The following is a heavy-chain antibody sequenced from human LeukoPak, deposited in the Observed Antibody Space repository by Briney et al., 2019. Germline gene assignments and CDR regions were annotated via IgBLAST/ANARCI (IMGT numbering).Heavy chain of an antibody. Sequence: GGSLRLSCSASEFTVSIYSMNWVRQSPGKGLEWVSSISSSSSYIYYADSVKGRFTISRDNAKNRLYLQMNSLRAEDTAVYYCARGLGAYCSGGSCTFDNWGQGTLVTVSS. J-gene: IGHJ4*02. CDR3: ARGLGAYCSGGSCTFDN. CDR1: EFTVSIYS. CDR2: ISSSSSYI. D-gene: IGHD2-15*01. V-gene: IGHV3-21*06.